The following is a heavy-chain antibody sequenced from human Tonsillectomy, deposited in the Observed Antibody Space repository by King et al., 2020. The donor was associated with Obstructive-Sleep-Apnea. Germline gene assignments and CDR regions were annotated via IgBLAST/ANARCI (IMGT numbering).Heavy chain of an antibody. Sequence: VQLVQSGAEVKKPGASVKVSCKASGGTFSSYAISWGRQAPGQGLELMGGVIPILGIANYAEKFQGSSTITADKSTSTAYMELSSLRSEDTAVYYCARDPPYSSGWDNAFDIWGQGTMVTVSS. V-gene: IGHV1-69*10. D-gene: IGHD6-19*01. J-gene: IGHJ3*02. CDR2: VIPILGIA. CDR1: GGTFSSYA. CDR3: ARDPPYSSGWDNAFDI.